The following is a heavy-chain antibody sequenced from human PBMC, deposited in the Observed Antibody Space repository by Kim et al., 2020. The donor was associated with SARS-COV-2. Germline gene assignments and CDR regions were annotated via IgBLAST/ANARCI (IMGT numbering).Heavy chain of an antibody. D-gene: IGHD3-9*01. CDR1: GGSISSSSYY. Sequence: SGTLSLTCTVSGGSISSSSYYWGWIRQPPGKGLEWIGSIYYSGSTYYNPSLKSRVTISVDTSKNQFSLKLSSVTAADTAVYYFARDIVLADWLGHYWYFDLWGRGTLVTVSS. CDR3: ARDIVLADWLGHYWYFDL. J-gene: IGHJ2*01. CDR2: IYYSGST. V-gene: IGHV4-39*07.